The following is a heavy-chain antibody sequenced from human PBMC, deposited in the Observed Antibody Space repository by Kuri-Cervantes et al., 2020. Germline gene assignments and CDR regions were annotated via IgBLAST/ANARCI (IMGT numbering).Heavy chain of an antibody. D-gene: IGHD2-21*02. CDR2: IYHSEST. CDR3: ASRGVVTAAFDI. Sequence: SETLSLTCTVSGGSISSSSYYWSWIRQPPGKGLEWIGYIYHSESTYYNPSLKSRVTISVDRSKNQFSLKLSSVTAADTAVYYCASRGVVTAAFDIWGQGTMVTVSS. V-gene: IGHV4-30-2*01. CDR1: GGSISSSSYY. J-gene: IGHJ3*02.